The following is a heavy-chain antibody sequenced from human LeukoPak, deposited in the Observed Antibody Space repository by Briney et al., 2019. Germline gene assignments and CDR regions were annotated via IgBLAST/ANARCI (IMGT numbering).Heavy chain of an antibody. CDR3: AKEPGYCSGGSCYHYFDY. D-gene: IGHD2-15*01. V-gene: IGHV3-23*01. Sequence: GGSLRLSCAASGFTFSSYAMSWVRQAPGKGLEWVSAISGSCGSTYYADSVKGRFTISRDNSKNTLYLQMNSLRAEDTAVYYCAKEPGYCSGGSCYHYFDYWGQGTLVTVSS. CDR1: GFTFSSYA. CDR2: ISGSCGST. J-gene: IGHJ4*02.